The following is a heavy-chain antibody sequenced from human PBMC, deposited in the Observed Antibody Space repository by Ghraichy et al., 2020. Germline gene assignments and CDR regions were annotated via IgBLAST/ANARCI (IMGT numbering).Heavy chain of an antibody. D-gene: IGHD2-2*01. Sequence: ASVKVSCKASGYTFSSYDINWVRQATGQGLEWMGWMNPNSRNTGYAQRFQGRVTMTRNISISTAYLELSSLRSEDTAVYYCARAGDCSSTSCYTFDYWGQGTLITVSS. CDR3: ARAGDCSSTSCYTFDY. V-gene: IGHV1-8*01. CDR2: MNPNSRNT. J-gene: IGHJ4*02. CDR1: GYTFSSYD.